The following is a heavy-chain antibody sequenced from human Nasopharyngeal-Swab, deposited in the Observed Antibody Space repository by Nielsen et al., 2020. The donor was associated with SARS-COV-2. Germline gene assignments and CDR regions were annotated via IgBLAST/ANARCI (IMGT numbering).Heavy chain of an antibody. CDR3: ARSPPLTIFGVVDY. CDR1: GYTFTSYG. J-gene: IGHJ4*02. V-gene: IGHV1-18*01. CDR2: ISAYNGNT. D-gene: IGHD3-3*01. Sequence: ASVKVSCKASGYTFTSYGISWVRQAPGQGLEWMGWISAYNGNTNYAQKLQGRVTMTTDTSTSTAYMELRSLRSDDTAVYYCARSPPLTIFGVVDYWGQGTLVTVSS.